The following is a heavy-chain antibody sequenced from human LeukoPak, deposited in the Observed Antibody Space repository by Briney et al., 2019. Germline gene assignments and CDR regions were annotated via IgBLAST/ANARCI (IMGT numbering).Heavy chain of an antibody. D-gene: IGHD3-16*02. CDR3: ASDHDYVWGSYRYRFDY. CDR1: GFTFSSYA. Sequence: GGSLRLSCAASGFTFSSYAMSWVRQAPGKGLEWVSAISGSGGSTYYADSVKGRFTISRDNSKNTLYLQMNSLRAEDTAVYYCASDHDYVWGSYRYRFDYWGQGTLVTVSS. J-gene: IGHJ4*02. CDR2: ISGSGGST. V-gene: IGHV3-23*01.